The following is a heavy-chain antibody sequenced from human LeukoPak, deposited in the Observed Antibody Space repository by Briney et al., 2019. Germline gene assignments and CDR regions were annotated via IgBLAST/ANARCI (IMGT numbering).Heavy chain of an antibody. Sequence: GASVKVSCKASGYTFTSYGISWVRQAPGQGLEWMGWISAYNGNRNCAQKLQGRVTMTTDTSTSTAYMELRILRSDDTAVYYCARYRGGITLRTKAGYFDYWGQGTLVTVSS. CDR1: GYTFTSYG. V-gene: IGHV1-18*01. CDR3: ARYRGGITLRTKAGYFDY. CDR2: ISAYNGNR. J-gene: IGHJ4*02. D-gene: IGHD5-12*01.